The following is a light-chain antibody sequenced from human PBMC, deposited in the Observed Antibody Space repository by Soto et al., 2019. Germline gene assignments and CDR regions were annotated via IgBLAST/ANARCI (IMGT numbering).Light chain of an antibody. CDR3: QQYGSSRLT. CDR1: QSVSSSY. Sequence: EIVLTQSPGTLSLSPGERATLSCRASQSVSSSYLAWYQQKPGQAPRLLIYGASSRATGIPDRFSGSGSATDFTLTISRLEPEDFAVYYCQQYGSSRLTFGGGTKVEIK. J-gene: IGKJ4*01. CDR2: GAS. V-gene: IGKV3-20*01.